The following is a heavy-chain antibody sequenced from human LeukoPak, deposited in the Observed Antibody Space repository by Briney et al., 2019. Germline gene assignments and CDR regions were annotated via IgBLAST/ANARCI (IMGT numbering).Heavy chain of an antibody. V-gene: IGHV3-21*01. CDR3: AELGITMIGGV. D-gene: IGHD3-10*02. CDR1: GFTFSSYC. CDR2: ISSSGSYI. Sequence: GGSLRLSCAASGFTFSSYCMNWVRQAPGKGLEWVSFISSSGSYIYYADSVKGRFTISRDNAKNSLYLQMNSLRAEDTAVYYCAELGITMIGGVWGKGTTVTISS. J-gene: IGHJ6*04.